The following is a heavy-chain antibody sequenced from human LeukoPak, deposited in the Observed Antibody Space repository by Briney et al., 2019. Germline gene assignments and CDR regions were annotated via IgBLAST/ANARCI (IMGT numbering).Heavy chain of an antibody. CDR3: AKALVERAVAAKERGFDY. Sequence: PGGSLRLSCSASGFTFSSYGMHWVRQAPGKGREGVAFIRYDGSNKYYADSVKGRFTISRDNSKNTLYLQMNSLRAEDTAVYYCAKALVERAVAAKERGFDYWGQGTLVTVSS. CDR1: GFTFSSYG. CDR2: IRYDGSNK. D-gene: IGHD6-19*01. V-gene: IGHV3-30*02. J-gene: IGHJ4*02.